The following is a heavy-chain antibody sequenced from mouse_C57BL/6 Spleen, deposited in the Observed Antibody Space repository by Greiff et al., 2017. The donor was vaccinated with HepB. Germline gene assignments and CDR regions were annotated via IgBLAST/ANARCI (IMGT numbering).Heavy chain of an antibody. CDR3: ARGGDGYYVPYFDY. CDR1: GYSITSGYY. V-gene: IGHV3-6*01. Sequence: EVQLVESGPGLVKPSQSLSLTCSVTGYSITSGYYWNWIRQFPGTKLEWMGYISYDGSNNYNPSLKNRISITRDTSKNQFFLKLNSVTTEDTATYYCARGGDGYYVPYFDYWGQGTTLTVSS. CDR2: ISYDGSN. D-gene: IGHD2-3*01. J-gene: IGHJ2*01.